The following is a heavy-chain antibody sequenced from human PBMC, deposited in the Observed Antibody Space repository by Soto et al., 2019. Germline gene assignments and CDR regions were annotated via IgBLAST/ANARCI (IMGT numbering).Heavy chain of an antibody. Sequence: PGGSLRLSCAASGFTFSSYAMSWVRQAPGKGLEWVSAISGSGGSTYYADSVKGRFTISRDNSKNTLYLQMNSLRAEDTAVYYCAKDVEIEYSSPGGSFDYWGQGTLVTVSS. CDR1: GFTFSSYA. V-gene: IGHV3-23*01. CDR2: ISGSGGST. D-gene: IGHD6-6*01. CDR3: AKDVEIEYSSPGGSFDY. J-gene: IGHJ4*02.